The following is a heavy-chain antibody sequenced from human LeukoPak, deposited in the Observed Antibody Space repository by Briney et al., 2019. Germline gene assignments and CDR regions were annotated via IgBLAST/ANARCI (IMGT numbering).Heavy chain of an antibody. D-gene: IGHD4-17*01. CDR2: IYSGGST. CDR3: ARDDYGDYFFDY. CDR1: GFTVSSNY. J-gene: IGHJ4*02. Sequence: PGGSLRLSCAAPGFTVSSNYMSWVRQAPGKGLEWVSVIYSGGSTYYADSVKGRFTISRDNSKNTLYLQMNNLRAEDTAVYYCARDDYGDYFFDYWGQGTLVTVSS. V-gene: IGHV3-66*01.